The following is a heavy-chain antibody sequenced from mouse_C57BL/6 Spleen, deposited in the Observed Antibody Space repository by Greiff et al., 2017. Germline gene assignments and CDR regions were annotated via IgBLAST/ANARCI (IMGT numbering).Heavy chain of an antibody. J-gene: IGHJ1*03. V-gene: IGHV2-2*01. CDR2: IWSGGST. CDR1: GFSLTSYG. Sequence: QVQLQQSGPGLVQPSQSLSITCTVSGFSLTSYGVHWVRQSPGKGLEWLGVIWSGGSTDYNAAFISRLSISKDNSKSQVFFKMNSLQADDTAIYYCARMGGTSAHWYFDVWGTGTTVTVSS. CDR3: ARMGGTSAHWYFDV. D-gene: IGHD4-1*01.